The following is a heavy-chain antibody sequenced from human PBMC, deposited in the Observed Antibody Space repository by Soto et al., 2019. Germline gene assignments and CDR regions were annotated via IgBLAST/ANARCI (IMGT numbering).Heavy chain of an antibody. J-gene: IGHJ2*01. D-gene: IGHD3-16*02. CDR2: IYYSGST. Sequence: QVQLQESGPGLVKPSQTLSLTCTVSGGSISSGDYYWRWIRQPPGKGLELLGYIYYSGSTYSNPSRKSRIAISVDTSNHAFSLKLSSVTAADPAVYYFAGGLSGYWYFDHWGRGTLDTVSS. V-gene: IGHV4-30-4*01. CDR3: AGGLSGYWYFDH. CDR1: GGSISSGDYY.